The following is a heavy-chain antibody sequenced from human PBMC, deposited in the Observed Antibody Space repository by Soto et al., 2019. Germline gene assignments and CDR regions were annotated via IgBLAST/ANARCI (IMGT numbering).Heavy chain of an antibody. CDR3: AVSSGYFLDY. CDR2: IYYSGST. V-gene: IGHV4-59*08. D-gene: IGHD3-22*01. J-gene: IGHJ4*02. CDR1: GGSISSYY. Sequence: SETLSLTCTVSGGSISSYYWSWIRQPPGKGLEWIGYIYYSGSTNYNPSLKSRVTISVDTSKNQFSLKLSSVTAADTAVYYCAVSSGYFLDYWGQGTLVTVSS.